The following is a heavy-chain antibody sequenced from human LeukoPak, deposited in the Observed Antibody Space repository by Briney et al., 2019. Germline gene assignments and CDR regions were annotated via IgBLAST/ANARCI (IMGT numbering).Heavy chain of an antibody. CDR3: AKDKSVRTMIRYFDY. CDR1: AFTFSYYG. J-gene: IGHJ4*02. Sequence: PGGSLRLSCAASAFTFSYYGMHWVRQAPGKGLEWVAVIWSNGNDKYYIDSVKGRFTVSRDNSKNTLYLQMNSLRAEDTAVYYCAKDKSVRTMIRYFDYWGQGTLVTVSS. CDR2: IWSNGNDK. V-gene: IGHV3-30*02. D-gene: IGHD3-22*01.